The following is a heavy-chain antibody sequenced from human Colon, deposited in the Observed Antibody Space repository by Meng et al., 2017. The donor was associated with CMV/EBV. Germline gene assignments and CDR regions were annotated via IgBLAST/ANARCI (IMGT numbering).Heavy chain of an antibody. D-gene: IGHD1-7*01. V-gene: IGHV3-23*03. CDR3: TRVRKGLAGQTTLDY. J-gene: IGHJ4*02. CDR2: IYGNGATI. Sequence: GESLKISCAASGFTFSSRAMNWVRQAPGKGLEWVSLIYGNGATIYYADSVKGRFTISRDNSKNTLYLHMSSLRAEDTAVYYCTRVRKGLAGQTTLDYWGQGTLVTVSS. CDR1: GFTFSSRA.